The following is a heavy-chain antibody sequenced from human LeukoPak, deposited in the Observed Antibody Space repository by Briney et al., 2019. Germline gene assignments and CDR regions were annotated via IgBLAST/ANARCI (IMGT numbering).Heavy chain of an antibody. V-gene: IGHV3-23*01. Sequence: PGGSLRLSCAASGFTFSSYAMSWVRQAPGKGLEWVSAISGSGGSTYYADSVKGRFTFSRDNSKNTLYLQMNSLRAEDTAVYYCAKVVDTAMVTWGVAFDYWGQGTLVTVSS. D-gene: IGHD5-18*01. CDR1: GFTFSSYA. J-gene: IGHJ4*02. CDR2: ISGSGGST. CDR3: AKVVDTAMVTWGVAFDY.